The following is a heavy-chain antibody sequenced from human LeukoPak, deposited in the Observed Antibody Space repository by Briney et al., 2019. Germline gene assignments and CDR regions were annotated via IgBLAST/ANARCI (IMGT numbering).Heavy chain of an antibody. CDR2: INPASAGA. V-gene: IGHV1-2*02. D-gene: IGHD4-17*01. CDR1: GYTFTNYY. Sequence: ASVKVSCKPSGYTFTNYYIHWVRQAPGQGPEWVGWINPASAGAAFAPKFQGRVSMTWDSSITTAFMNLTSLRSNDTAIYYCARQLGDYYRAFDFWGQGTLVTVSS. CDR3: ARQLGDYYRAFDF. J-gene: IGHJ4*02.